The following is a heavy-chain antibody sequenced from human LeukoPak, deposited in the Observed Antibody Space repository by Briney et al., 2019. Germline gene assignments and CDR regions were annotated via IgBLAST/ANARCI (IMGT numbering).Heavy chain of an antibody. D-gene: IGHD6-19*01. CDR2: IRYDGSVK. V-gene: IGHV3-30*02. CDR1: GFTFSTYG. CDR3: AKDVVGQQWPENY. Sequence: PGGSLRLSCAASGFTFSTYGMHWVRQAPGKGLEWVTFIRYDGSVKLYGDSVKGRFTISRDNSKNTLYLQMNSLRAEDTAVYFCAKDVVGQQWPENYWGQGTLVTVSS. J-gene: IGHJ4*02.